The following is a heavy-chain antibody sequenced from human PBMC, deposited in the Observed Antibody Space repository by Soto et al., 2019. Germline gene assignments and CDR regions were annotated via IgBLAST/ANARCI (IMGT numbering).Heavy chain of an antibody. CDR3: ARESAMIVVDRPTYYYYGMDV. D-gene: IGHD3-22*01. V-gene: IGHV3-33*01. CDR1: GFTFSSYG. CDR2: IWYDGSNK. Sequence: PGGSLRLSCAASGFTFSSYGMHWVRQAPGKGLEWVAVIWYDGSNKYYADSVKGRFTISRDNSKNTLYLQMNSLGAEDTAVYYCARESAMIVVDRPTYYYYGMDVWGQGTTVTVSS. J-gene: IGHJ6*02.